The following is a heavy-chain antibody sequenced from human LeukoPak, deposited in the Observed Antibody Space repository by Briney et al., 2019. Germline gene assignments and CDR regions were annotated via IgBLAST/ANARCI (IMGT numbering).Heavy chain of an antibody. D-gene: IGHD3-22*01. CDR1: GGSISSYY. V-gene: IGHV4-59*01. Sequence: SETLSLTCTVSGGSISSYYWSWIRQPPGKGLEWIGYIYYSGSTNYNPSLKSRVTISVDTSKNQFSLKLSSGTAADTAVYYCARDYDSSGYYPNWFDPWGQGTLVTVSS. CDR3: ARDYDSSGYYPNWFDP. CDR2: IYYSGST. J-gene: IGHJ5*02.